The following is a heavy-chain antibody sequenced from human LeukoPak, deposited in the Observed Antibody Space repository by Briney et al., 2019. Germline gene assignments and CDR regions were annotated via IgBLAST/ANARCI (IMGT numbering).Heavy chain of an antibody. J-gene: IGHJ4*02. CDR1: GYTFTSYW. CDR2: IYPGDSDT. CDR3: ARHDRGSYLAFDY. Sequence: KVSCKASGYTFTSYWIGWVRQMPGKGLKWMGIIYPGDSDTRYSPSFQGQVTISADKSISTAYLQWSSLKASDTAMYYCARHDRGSYLAFDYWGQGTLVTVSS. D-gene: IGHD1-26*01. V-gene: IGHV5-51*01.